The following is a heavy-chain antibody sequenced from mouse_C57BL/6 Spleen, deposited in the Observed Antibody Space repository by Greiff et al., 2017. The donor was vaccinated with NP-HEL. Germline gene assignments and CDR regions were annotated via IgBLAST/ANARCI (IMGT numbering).Heavy chain of an antibody. J-gene: IGHJ1*03. CDR3: APIGVVGSYWYFDV. Sequence: QVQLQQSGAELVKPGASVKLSCKASGYTFTSYWMQWVKQRPGQGLEWIGEIDPSDSYTNYNQKFKGKATLTVDTSSSTAYMQLSSLTSEDSAVYYCAPIGVVGSYWYFDVWGTGTTVTVFS. V-gene: IGHV1-50*01. D-gene: IGHD1-1*01. CDR1: GYTFTSYW. CDR2: IDPSDSYT.